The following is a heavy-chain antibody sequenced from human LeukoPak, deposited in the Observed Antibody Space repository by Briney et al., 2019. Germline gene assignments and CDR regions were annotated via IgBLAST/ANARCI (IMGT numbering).Heavy chain of an antibody. CDR1: GGSFSGYY. D-gene: IGHD4-17*01. J-gene: IGHJ4*02. CDR3: ATTLGYGDYGFDY. CDR2: INHSGST. V-gene: IGHV4-34*01. Sequence: SETLSPTCAVYGGSFSGYYWSWIRQPPGKGLEWIGEINHSGSTNYNPSLKSRVTISVDTSKNQFSLKLSSVTAADTAVYYCATTLGYGDYGFDYWGQGTLVTVSS.